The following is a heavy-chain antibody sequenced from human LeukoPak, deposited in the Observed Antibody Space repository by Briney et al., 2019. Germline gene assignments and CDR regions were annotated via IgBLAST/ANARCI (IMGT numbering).Heavy chain of an antibody. J-gene: IGHJ4*02. Sequence: GRSLRLSCAASGFTFSSYAMSWVRQAPGKGLEWVAVISYDGSNKYYADSVKGRFTISRDNSKNTLYLQMNSLRAEDTAVYYCARDWVYWGQGTLVTVSS. V-gene: IGHV3-30*04. D-gene: IGHD3-16*01. CDR2: ISYDGSNK. CDR3: ARDWVY. CDR1: GFTFSSYA.